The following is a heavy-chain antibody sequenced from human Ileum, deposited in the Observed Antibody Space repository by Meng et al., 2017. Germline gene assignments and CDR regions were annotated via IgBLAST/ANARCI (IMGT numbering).Heavy chain of an antibody. CDR3: ARADYVRYFDL. Sequence: QVQLQVSRPGLVKPSEALSLTCAVSGGSIESNNWWTWIRQPPGQGLEWIGEVYHSGSTHYNPSLQSRVTISIDNSKNRFSLSLNSVTAADTAIYYCARADYVRYFDLWGRGTLVTVSS. J-gene: IGHJ2*01. V-gene: IGHV4-4*02. CDR2: VYHSGST. D-gene: IGHD3-10*02. CDR1: GGSIESNNW.